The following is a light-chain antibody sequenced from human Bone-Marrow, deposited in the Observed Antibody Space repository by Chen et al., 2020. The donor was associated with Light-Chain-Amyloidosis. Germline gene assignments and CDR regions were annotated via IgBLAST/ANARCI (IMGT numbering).Light chain of an antibody. CDR3: QQYGTSPLA. Sequence: EIVLTQSPGTLSLSPGEGANLSCRASQTISSNYLTWYQQKFGQAPRLLIYGSSSRATGIPDRFTGSGSGTDFTLTIIGLTPEDFAMYYCQQYGTSPLAFGGGTKVEIK. CDR2: GSS. V-gene: IGKV3-20*01. CDR1: QTISSNY. J-gene: IGKJ4*01.